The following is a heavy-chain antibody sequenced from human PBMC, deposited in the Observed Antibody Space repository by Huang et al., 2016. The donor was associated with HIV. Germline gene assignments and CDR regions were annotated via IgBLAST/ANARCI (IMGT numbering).Heavy chain of an antibody. CDR3: ATVDYYDTSGPQRGYFDN. Sequence: QVQLVQSGAEVKKPGSSVKVSCKASGGSFRNFALGWVRQAPGQGLEWMGGIIPTLGTANDAQKFQGRVTIIADESTSTAYMELSSLRSEDTAVYYCATVDYYDTSGPQRGYFDNWGQGTLVTVSS. CDR1: GGSFRNFA. J-gene: IGHJ4*02. V-gene: IGHV1-69*01. D-gene: IGHD3-22*01. CDR2: IIPTLGTA.